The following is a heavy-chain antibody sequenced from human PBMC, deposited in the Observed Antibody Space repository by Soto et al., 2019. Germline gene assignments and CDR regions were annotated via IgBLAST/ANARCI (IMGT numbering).Heavy chain of an antibody. CDR2: IYYSGST. V-gene: IGHV4-31*03. Sequence: QVQLQESGPGLVKPSQTLPLTCTVSGASMSSGGYYWTWIRQSPGKGLEWIGYIYYSGSTYYNPSLESRVAISLDTSRSQFSLTLHSVTAADTAIYYCARDRHNNFFDPWGQGTLVTVSS. J-gene: IGHJ5*02. CDR1: GASMSSGGYY. CDR3: ARDRHNNFFDP. D-gene: IGHD6-6*01.